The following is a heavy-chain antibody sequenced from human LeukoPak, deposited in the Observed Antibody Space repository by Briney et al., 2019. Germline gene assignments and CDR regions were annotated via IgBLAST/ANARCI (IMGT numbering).Heavy chain of an antibody. CDR3: AKERGVDGYPGRDFDY. V-gene: IGHV3-43*02. D-gene: IGHD5-24*01. CDR1: GFTFDDYA. J-gene: IGHJ4*02. CDR2: ISRDGGST. Sequence: GGSLRLSCAASGFTFDDYAMHWVRQAPGKGLEWVSLISRDGGSTYYADSVKGRFTISRDNSKNSLYLQMNSLRTEDTALYYCAKERGVDGYPGRDFDYWGQGTLVTVSS.